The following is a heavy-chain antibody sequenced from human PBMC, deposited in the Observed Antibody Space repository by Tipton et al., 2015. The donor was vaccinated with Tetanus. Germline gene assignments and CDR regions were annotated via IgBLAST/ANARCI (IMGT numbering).Heavy chain of an antibody. J-gene: IGHJ4*02. D-gene: IGHD3-10*01. CDR3: VRDSDFSGSYVHADF. CDR2: ISNSGRVI. CDR1: GFTFSSYS. V-gene: IGHV3-48*02. Sequence: SLRLSCAASGFTFSSYSINWVRQAPGKGLEWVSYISNSGRVINYADSVRGRFTISRDNAKNSVSLQMNSLRDEDTALYYCVRDSDFSGSYVHADFWGQGTVVTVSS.